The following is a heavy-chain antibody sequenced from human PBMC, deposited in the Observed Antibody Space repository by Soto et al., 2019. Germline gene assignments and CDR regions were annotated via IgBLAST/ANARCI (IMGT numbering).Heavy chain of an antibody. CDR2: IIPIVGTA. V-gene: IGHV1-69*01. Sequence: QVQLVQSGAEVKKPGSSVKVSCKASGGTFSSYAISWVRQAPGQGLEWMGGIIPIVGTANYAQKFQGRVTITADESTSTAYMELSSLRSEDTDGYYCASPTKGGVFWWWFDPWGQGTLVTVSS. CDR3: ASPTKGGVFWWWFDP. CDR1: GGTFSSYA. J-gene: IGHJ5*02. D-gene: IGHD2-15*01.